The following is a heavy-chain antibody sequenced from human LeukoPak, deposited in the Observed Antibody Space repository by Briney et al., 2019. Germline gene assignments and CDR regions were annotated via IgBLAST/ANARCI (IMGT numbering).Heavy chain of an antibody. Sequence: SETLSLTCTVSGGSISSYYWSWIRQPPGKGLEWIGYFYYSGSSNSNPSLKSRVTISVDTSKNQFSLKLSSVTAADTALYYCARVSPALGAFDIWGRGTMVTVSS. CDR1: GGSISSYY. CDR3: ARVSPALGAFDI. V-gene: IGHV4-59*01. J-gene: IGHJ3*02. CDR2: FYYSGSS. D-gene: IGHD2-2*01.